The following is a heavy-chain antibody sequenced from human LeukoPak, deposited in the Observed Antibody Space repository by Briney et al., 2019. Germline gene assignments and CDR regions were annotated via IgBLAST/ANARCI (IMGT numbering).Heavy chain of an antibody. V-gene: IGHV3-23*01. CDR2: ISPNGVIT. J-gene: IGHJ4*02. CDR3: AKDDAWLQYGN. CDR1: GFTFRSHG. Sequence: GGSLRLSCVGSGFTFRSHGMNWVRQAPGKGLEWVSGISPNGVITYYADSVKGRFTISRDNSKGTVYLQMNSLRPEDTAVYYCAKDDAWLQYGNWGRGTLVTVSS. D-gene: IGHD5-24*01.